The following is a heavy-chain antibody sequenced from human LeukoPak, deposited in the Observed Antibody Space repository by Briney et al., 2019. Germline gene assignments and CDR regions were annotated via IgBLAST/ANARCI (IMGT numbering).Heavy chain of an antibody. Sequence: PGGSLRLSCAASGFTFSSYAMHWVCQAPGKGLEWVSYISSSGSTIYYADSVKGRFTISRDNAKNSLYLQMNSLRAEDTAVYYCARDLGPYYYDSSGYSFTSWGQGTLVTVSS. D-gene: IGHD3-22*01. CDR2: ISSSGSTI. CDR1: GFTFSSYA. CDR3: ARDLGPYYYDSSGYSFTS. V-gene: IGHV3-48*03. J-gene: IGHJ5*02.